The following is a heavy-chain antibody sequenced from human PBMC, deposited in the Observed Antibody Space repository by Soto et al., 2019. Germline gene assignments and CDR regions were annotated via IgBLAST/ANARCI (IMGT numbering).Heavy chain of an antibody. D-gene: IGHD5-12*01. CDR3: ATVRMATNEDSFGY. CDR1: GYTFTGYY. J-gene: IGHJ4*02. CDR2: FDPEDGET. V-gene: IGHV1-24*01. Sequence: GASVKVSCKASGYTFTGYYMHWVRQAPGKGLEWMGGFDPEDGETIYAQKFQGRVTMTEDTSTDTAYMELSSLRSEDTAVYYCATVRMATNEDSFGYWGQGTLVTVSS.